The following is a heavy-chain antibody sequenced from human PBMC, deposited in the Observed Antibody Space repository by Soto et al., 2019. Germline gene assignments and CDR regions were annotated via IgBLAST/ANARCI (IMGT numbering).Heavy chain of an antibody. V-gene: IGHV4-34*01. CDR2: INHSGST. J-gene: IGHJ3*02. Sequence: SETLSLTCAVYGGSFSGYYWSWIRQPPGKGLEWIGEINHSGSTNYNPSLKSRVTISVDTSKNQFSLKLSSVTAADTAVYYCARHDPLYSGSSVAFDIWGQGTMVTVSS. D-gene: IGHD1-26*01. CDR1: GGSFSGYY. CDR3: ARHDPLYSGSSVAFDI.